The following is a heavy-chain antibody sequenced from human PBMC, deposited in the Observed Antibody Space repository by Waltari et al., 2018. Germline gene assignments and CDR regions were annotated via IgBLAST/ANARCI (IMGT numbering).Heavy chain of an antibody. CDR3: ARTGAAGTGGGVFVG. Sequence: QVQLVQSGAEVKKPGASVKVSCKASGYTFTGYYMHWVRQAPGQGLEWMGWSNPNSGGTNDAQKFQGRVTMTRDTSISTAYMELSRLRSDDTAVYYCARTGAAGTGGGVFVGWGQGTLVTVSS. V-gene: IGHV1-2*02. CDR1: GYTFTGYY. J-gene: IGHJ4*02. D-gene: IGHD6-13*01. CDR2: SNPNSGGT.